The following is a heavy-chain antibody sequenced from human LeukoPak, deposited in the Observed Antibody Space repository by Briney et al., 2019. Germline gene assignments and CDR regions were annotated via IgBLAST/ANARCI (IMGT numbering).Heavy chain of an antibody. CDR2: ISYEGSNK. CDR1: GFTFGSYG. D-gene: IGHD3-9*01. V-gene: IGHV3-30*18. Sequence: GGSLRLSCAASGFTFGSYGMHRVRQAPGKGLGWVAVISYEGSNKYYADSVKGRFTISRDNSKNTLYLQMNSLRAEDTAVYYCAKDEDDILTGYYYFQHWGQGTLVTVSS. J-gene: IGHJ1*01. CDR3: AKDEDDILTGYYYFQH.